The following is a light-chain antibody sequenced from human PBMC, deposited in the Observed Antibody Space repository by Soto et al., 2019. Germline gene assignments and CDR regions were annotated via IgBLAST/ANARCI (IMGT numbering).Light chain of an antibody. J-gene: IGKJ4*01. CDR1: QSVGKNY. CDR3: QQYATDPLT. Sequence: EIVLTQSPGTLSLSPGEGATLSCRASQSVGKNYLAWYQHKSGQAPRLLIHGASNRATGIPARFSGSGSGTDFTLTISRLEPDDFVAYYCQQYATDPLTFGGGTKVEIK. V-gene: IGKV3-20*01. CDR2: GAS.